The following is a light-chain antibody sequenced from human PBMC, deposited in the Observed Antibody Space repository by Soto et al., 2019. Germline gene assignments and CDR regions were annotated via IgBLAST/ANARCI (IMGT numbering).Light chain of an antibody. CDR3: CSYAGSSTPVV. CDR1: SSDVGSYNL. Sequence: QSALTQPASVSGSPGQSITISCTGTSSDVGSYNLVSWYQQHPGKAPKLMIFEVSKRPSGVSNRFSGSKSGNTASLTISGLQAEDEADYYCCSYAGSSTPVVFGGGPKLTVL. J-gene: IGLJ2*01. CDR2: EVS. V-gene: IGLV2-23*02.